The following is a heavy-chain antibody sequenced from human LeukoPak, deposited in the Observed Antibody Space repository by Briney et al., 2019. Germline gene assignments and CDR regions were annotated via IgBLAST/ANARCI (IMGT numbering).Heavy chain of an antibody. V-gene: IGHV3-48*03. D-gene: IGHD1-1*01. CDR2: ISSSGSTI. J-gene: IGHJ4*02. Sequence: PGGSLRLSCAASGFTFSSYEMNWVRQAPGKGLEWVSYISSSGSTIYYADSVKGRFTISRDNAKNSLYLQMNSLRAEDTAVYYCASESERSNDYWGQGTLVTVSS. CDR3: ASESERSNDY. CDR1: GFTFSSYE.